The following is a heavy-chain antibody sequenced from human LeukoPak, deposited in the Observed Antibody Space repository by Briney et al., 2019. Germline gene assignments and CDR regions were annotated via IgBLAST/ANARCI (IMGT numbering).Heavy chain of an antibody. CDR2: MNPNSGNT. CDR3: ARTQWLRAFDI. CDR1: GGTFSSYA. J-gene: IGHJ3*02. D-gene: IGHD6-19*01. V-gene: IGHV1-8*03. Sequence: GASVKVSCKASGGTFSSYAISWVRQAPGQGLEWMGWMNPNSGNTGYAQKFQGRVTITRNTSISTAYMELSSLRSEDTAVYYCARTQWLRAFDIWGQGTMVTVSS.